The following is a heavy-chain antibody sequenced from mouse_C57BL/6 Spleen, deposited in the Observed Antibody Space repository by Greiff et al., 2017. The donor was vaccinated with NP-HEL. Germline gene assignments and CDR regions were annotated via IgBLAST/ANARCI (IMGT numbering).Heavy chain of an antibody. V-gene: IGHV1-64*01. CDR1: GYTFTSYW. J-gene: IGHJ4*01. CDR2: IHPNSGST. CDR3: ARWIYGYDDYAMDY. Sequence: QVQLKESGAELVKPGASVKLSCKASGYTFTSYWMHWVKQRPGQGLEWIGMIHPNSGSTNYTEKFKSKATLTVDKSSSTAYMQLSSLTSGDSAVYYCARWIYGYDDYAMDYWGQGTSVTVSS. D-gene: IGHD2-2*01.